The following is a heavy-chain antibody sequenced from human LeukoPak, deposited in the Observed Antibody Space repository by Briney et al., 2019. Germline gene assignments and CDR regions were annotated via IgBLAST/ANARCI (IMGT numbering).Heavy chain of an antibody. CDR1: GYTFTGYY. Sequence: ASVKVSCKASGYTFTGYYMHWVRQAPGQGLEWMGWINPNSGGTNYAQKFQGRVTMTRDTSISTAYMEPSRLRSDDTAVYYCARGVGATSAFDYWGQGTLVTVSS. D-gene: IGHD1-26*01. CDR2: INPNSGGT. V-gene: IGHV1-2*02. J-gene: IGHJ4*02. CDR3: ARGVGATSAFDY.